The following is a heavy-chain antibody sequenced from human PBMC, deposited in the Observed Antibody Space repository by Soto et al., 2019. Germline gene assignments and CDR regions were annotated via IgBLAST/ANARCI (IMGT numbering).Heavy chain of an antibody. CDR2: ISAINGKT. D-gene: IGHD1-1*01. V-gene: IGHV1-18*01. CDR1: GYTFTSYG. Sequence: ASVKVSCKASGYTFTSYGISWVRQAPGQGLEWMGWISAINGKTKYAQKLQGRVTITADTSTSTAYMELSSLRSEDTAVYYCARATGTYYYGMDVWGQGTTVTVSS. CDR3: ARATGTYYYGMDV. J-gene: IGHJ6*02.